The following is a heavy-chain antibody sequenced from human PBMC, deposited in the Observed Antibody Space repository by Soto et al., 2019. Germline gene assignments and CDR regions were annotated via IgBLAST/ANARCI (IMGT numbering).Heavy chain of an antibody. CDR2: IDPGDSAT. D-gene: IGHD3-10*01. CDR1: GYSFTSYW. CDR3: ARDRAVRGVSPSEDTFSGGMDV. V-gene: IGHV5-51*01. Sequence: GESLKISCKGSGYSFTSYWIGWVRQMPGKGLEWMGIIDPGDSATRYSPSFQGRFTSSRDNAKNSLYLQMNSLRAEDTAVYYCARDRAVRGVSPSEDTFSGGMDVWGQGTTVTVSS. J-gene: IGHJ6*02.